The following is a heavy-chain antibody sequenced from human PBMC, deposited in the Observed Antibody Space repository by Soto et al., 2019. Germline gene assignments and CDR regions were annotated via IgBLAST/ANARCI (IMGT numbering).Heavy chain of an antibody. Sequence: SETLSLTCTVSGGSISSYYWSWVRQPPGKGLEWIGYIYYSGSTNYNPSLKSRVTISVDTSKNQFSLKLSSVTAADTAVYYCARDGLVVGATPRGNWFDPWGQGTLVTVSS. CDR3: ARDGLVVGATPRGNWFDP. D-gene: IGHD1-26*01. V-gene: IGHV4-59*01. J-gene: IGHJ5*02. CDR2: IYYSGST. CDR1: GGSISSYY.